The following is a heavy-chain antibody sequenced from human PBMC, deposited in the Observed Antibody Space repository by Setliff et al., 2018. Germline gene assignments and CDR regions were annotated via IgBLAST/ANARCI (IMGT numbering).Heavy chain of an antibody. V-gene: IGHV4-59*01. CDR3: ARGDRYCSGGSCYLGASYYYGMDV. J-gene: IGHJ6*02. D-gene: IGHD2-15*01. CDR2: IYYSGST. Sequence: KTSETLSLTCTVPGGSTSSYYWSWIRQPPGKGLEWIGYIYYSGSTNYNPSLKSRVTISVDTSKNQFSLKLSSVTAADTAVYYCARGDRYCSGGSCYLGASYYYGMDVWGQGTTVTVSS. CDR1: GGSTSSYY.